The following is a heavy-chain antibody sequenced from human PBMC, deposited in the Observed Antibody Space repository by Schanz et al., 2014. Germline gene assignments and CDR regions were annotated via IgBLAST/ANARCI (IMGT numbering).Heavy chain of an antibody. Sequence: EVQLVESEGGLVQPGGSLRLSCEGSGFSFSDYWMGWVRQAPGKGLEWVANIKKDGSENYYADSVKGRFIISRDNAKNSLYLQMDALRAEDTAVYYCARDLRNSRPSYYDHWGQGTLVTVSA. D-gene: IGHD6-13*01. CDR1: GFSFSDYW. CDR2: IKKDGSEN. J-gene: IGHJ4*02. CDR3: ARDLRNSRPSYYDH. V-gene: IGHV3-7*01.